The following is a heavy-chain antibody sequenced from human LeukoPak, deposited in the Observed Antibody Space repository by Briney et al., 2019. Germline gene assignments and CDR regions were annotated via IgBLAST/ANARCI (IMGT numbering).Heavy chain of an antibody. Sequence: VASVKVSCKASGGTFSTYAINWVRQAPGLGLEWMGRIIPSLGITNCAQTFQDRVTLTADKSTSTAYMELNSLRSEDTAVYYCAGEGSEVVPAAIRWFDPWGQGTLVTVSS. V-gene: IGHV1-69*04. CDR3: AGEGSEVVPAAIRWFDP. CDR2: IIPSLGIT. CDR1: GGTFSTYA. D-gene: IGHD2-2*02. J-gene: IGHJ5*02.